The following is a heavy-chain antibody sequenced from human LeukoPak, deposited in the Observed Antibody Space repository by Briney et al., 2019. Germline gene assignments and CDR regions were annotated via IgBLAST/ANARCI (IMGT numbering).Heavy chain of an antibody. CDR1: GFTFSSYP. CDR3: ARGFPYDDPTEGYYYLMDV. Sequence: GGSLRLSCAASGFTFSSYPMHWVRQAPGKGLEWVSVIFYDGSNKYYADSVKGRFTISRDNSKNMFYVQINSLRPEGTAVYYCARGFPYDDPTEGYYYLMDVWGQGTTVTVSS. V-gene: IGHV3-30-3*01. J-gene: IGHJ6*02. CDR2: IFYDGSNK. D-gene: IGHD4-17*01.